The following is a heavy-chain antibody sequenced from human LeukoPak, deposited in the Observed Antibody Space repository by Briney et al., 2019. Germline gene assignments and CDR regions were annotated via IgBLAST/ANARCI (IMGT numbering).Heavy chain of an antibody. CDR3: AREVFPRYDILTGYNDY. CDR2: ISAYNGNT. J-gene: IGHJ4*02. Sequence: ASVKVSCKASGYTFTSYGISWVRQAPGQGLEWMGWISAYNGNTNYAQKLKGRVTMTTDTSTSTAYMELRSLRSDDTAVYYCAREVFPRYDILTGYNDYWGQGTLVTVSS. CDR1: GYTFTSYG. D-gene: IGHD3-9*01. V-gene: IGHV1-18*01.